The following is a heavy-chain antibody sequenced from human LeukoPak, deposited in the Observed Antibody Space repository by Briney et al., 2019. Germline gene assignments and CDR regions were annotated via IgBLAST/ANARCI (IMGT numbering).Heavy chain of an antibody. J-gene: IGHJ3*02. CDR3: ARGNYDFRRLGAFDI. D-gene: IGHD3-3*01. CDR1: GGSFSGYY. CDR2: INHSGST. Sequence: SETLTLTCAVYGGSFSGYYWSWIRQPPGKGLEWIGEINHSGSTNYNPSLKSRVTISVDTSTNQFSLKLSSVTAADTAVYYCARGNYDFRRLGAFDIWGQGTMVTVSS. V-gene: IGHV4-34*01.